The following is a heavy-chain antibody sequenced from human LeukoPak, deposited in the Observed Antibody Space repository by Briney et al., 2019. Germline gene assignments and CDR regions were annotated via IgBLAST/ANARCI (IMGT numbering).Heavy chain of an antibody. V-gene: IGHV1-2*02. CDR1: GYTFTGYY. CDR3: AREGIQLWLKDYYYYMDV. CDR2: INPNSGGT. D-gene: IGHD5-18*01. J-gene: IGHJ6*03. Sequence: VASVKVSCKASGYTFTGYYMHWVRQAPGQGLEWMGWINPNSGGTNYARKFQGRVTMTRDTSISTAYMELSRLRSDDTAVYYCAREGIQLWLKDYYYYMDVWGKGTTVTVSS.